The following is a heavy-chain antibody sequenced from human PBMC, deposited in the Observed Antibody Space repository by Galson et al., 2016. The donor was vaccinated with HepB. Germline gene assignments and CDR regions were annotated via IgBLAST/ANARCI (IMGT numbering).Heavy chain of an antibody. CDR3: ITGPKRRGMDV. V-gene: IGHV3-15*01. CDR2: IRNKNERGTT. J-gene: IGHJ6*02. Sequence: SLRLSCAASGFTFDNAWMTWVRQGPGTGLEWTGRIRNKNERGTTDYAAPVKGRFTISRDDSKNTVYLQMYSLKTEDTAVYYCITGPKRRGMDVWGQGTTVTVSS. CDR1: GFTFDNAW.